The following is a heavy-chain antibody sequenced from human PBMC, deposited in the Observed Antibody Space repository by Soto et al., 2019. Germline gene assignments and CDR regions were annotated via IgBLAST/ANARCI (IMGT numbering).Heavy chain of an antibody. CDR1: GFTFSNDC. CDR2: IDRDGTEK. D-gene: IGHD4-17*01. V-gene: IGHV3-7*01. CDR3: ARDKTTAWSPNWFDP. Sequence: EVQLVESGGGLVQPGGSLRLSCAASGFTFSNDCMGWVRQAPGKGLEWVANIDRDGTEKFYVDSVKGRFSISRDNTKDSLSLQMHSLRGEDTGVYYCARDKTTAWSPNWFDPWGQGTRVTVSS. J-gene: IGHJ5*02.